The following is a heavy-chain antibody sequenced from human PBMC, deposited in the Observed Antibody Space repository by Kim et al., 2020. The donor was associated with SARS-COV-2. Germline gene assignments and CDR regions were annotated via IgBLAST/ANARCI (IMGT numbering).Heavy chain of an antibody. Sequence: GGSLRLSCAASGFTFSSYWMSWVRQAPGKGLEWVANIKQDGSEKYYVDSVKGRFTISRDNAKNSLYLQMNSLRAEDTAVYYCARGHVGATNYYGMDVWGQGTTVTVSS. D-gene: IGHD1-26*01. CDR3: ARGHVGATNYYGMDV. V-gene: IGHV3-7*01. CDR2: IKQDGSEK. CDR1: GFTFSSYW. J-gene: IGHJ6*02.